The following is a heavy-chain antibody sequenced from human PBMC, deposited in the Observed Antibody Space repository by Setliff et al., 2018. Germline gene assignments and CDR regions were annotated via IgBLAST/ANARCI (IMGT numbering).Heavy chain of an antibody. CDR2: IHASGST. D-gene: IGHD3-10*01. CDR1: GGSFSGYY. Sequence: PSETLSLTCAVYGGSFSGYYWSWIRQPPGKGLEWIGRIHASGSTNYNPSLKSRVTISVDTSKNQFSLKLTSVTAADTAVYYCARSGDYGSGRLSPWGQGTLVTSPQ. V-gene: IGHV4-59*10. J-gene: IGHJ5*02. CDR3: ARSGDYGSGRLSP.